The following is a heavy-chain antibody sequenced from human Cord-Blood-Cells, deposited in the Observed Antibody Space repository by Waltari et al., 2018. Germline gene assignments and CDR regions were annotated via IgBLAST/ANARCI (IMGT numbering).Heavy chain of an antibody. J-gene: IGHJ6*03. D-gene: IGHD6-6*01. Sequence: QMQLVQSGPEVKKPGTSVKVSCKASGFTFTSSAVQWVRQARGQRLEWIGWIVVGSGNTNYAQKFQERVTITRDMSTSTAYMELSSLRSEDTAVYYCAADLGPRGAAHRAQGYNYYYYYMDVWGKGTTVTVSS. V-gene: IGHV1-58*01. CDR3: AADLGPRGAAHRAQGYNYYYYYMDV. CDR1: GFTFTSSA. CDR2: IVVGSGNT.